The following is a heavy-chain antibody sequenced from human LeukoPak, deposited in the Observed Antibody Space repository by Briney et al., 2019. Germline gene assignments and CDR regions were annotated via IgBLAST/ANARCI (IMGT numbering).Heavy chain of an antibody. J-gene: IGHJ5*02. Sequence: SETLSLTCTVSGGYISSSFWTWIRQAPGKGLELIGFTYDGGRGNYKPSLRSRVDISLDTSSNRYSLRLTSVTAADTGVYYCARLWRPHDYDNWFDHWGQGILVTVSS. CDR3: ARLWRPHDYDNWFDH. D-gene: IGHD4-17*01. V-gene: IGHV4-59*13. CDR2: TYDGGRG. CDR1: GGYISSSF.